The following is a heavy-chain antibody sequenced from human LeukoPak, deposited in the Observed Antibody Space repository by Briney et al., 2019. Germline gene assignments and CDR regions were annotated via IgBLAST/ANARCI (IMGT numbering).Heavy chain of an antibody. D-gene: IGHD3/OR15-3a*01. Sequence: PGGSLRLSCAASGFTFSSYAMTWVRQAPGKGLEWVSASTGSGGTTYYADSVMGRFTISRDNSKNTLYLQMNSLRVEDTAIYYCERDFEGYWGPGTLVTVSA. J-gene: IGHJ4*02. CDR1: GFTFSSYA. V-gene: IGHV3-23*01. CDR2: STGSGGTT. CDR3: ERDFEGY.